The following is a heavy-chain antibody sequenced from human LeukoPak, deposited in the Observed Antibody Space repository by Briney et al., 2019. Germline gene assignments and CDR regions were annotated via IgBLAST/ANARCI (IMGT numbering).Heavy chain of an antibody. J-gene: IGHJ3*02. CDR3: ASQKGGSLVGIAAGLYAFDI. CDR1: GGSISSGGYY. V-gene: IGHV4-31*03. D-gene: IGHD6-13*01. CDR2: IYYSGST. Sequence: PSETLSLTCTVSGGSISSGGYYWSWIRQHPGKGLEWIGYIYYSGSTYYNPSLKSRVTISVDTSKNQFSLKLSSVTAADTAVYYCASQKGGSLVGIAAGLYAFDIWGQGTMVTVSS.